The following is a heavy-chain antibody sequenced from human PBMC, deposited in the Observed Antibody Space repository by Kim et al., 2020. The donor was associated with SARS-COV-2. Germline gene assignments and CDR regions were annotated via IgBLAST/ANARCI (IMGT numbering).Heavy chain of an antibody. CDR1: GYSFTSYW. CDR3: ARHGEYCSSTSCPFDY. V-gene: IGHV5-51*01. D-gene: IGHD2-2*01. CDR2: IYPGDSDT. Sequence: GESLKISCKGSGYSFTSYWIGWVRQMPGKGLEWMGIIYPGDSDTRYSPSFQGQVTISADKSISTAYLQWSSLKTSDTAMYYCARHGEYCSSTSCPFDYWGQGTLVTVSS. J-gene: IGHJ4*02.